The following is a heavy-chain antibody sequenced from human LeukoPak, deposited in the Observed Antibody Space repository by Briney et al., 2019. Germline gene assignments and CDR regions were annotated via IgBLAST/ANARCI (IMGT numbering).Heavy chain of an antibody. V-gene: IGHV3-74*01. Sequence: WGSLRLSCAASGFTFSTYWMHWVRRAPGKGLVWVSRISTDGSVTSYADSVKGRFTISRDNAKNTMYLQMNSLRAEDTAVYYCARVGYSSGWYFDYWGQGTLVTVSS. CDR1: GFTFSTYW. D-gene: IGHD6-19*01. CDR3: ARVGYSSGWYFDY. J-gene: IGHJ4*02. CDR2: ISTDGSVT.